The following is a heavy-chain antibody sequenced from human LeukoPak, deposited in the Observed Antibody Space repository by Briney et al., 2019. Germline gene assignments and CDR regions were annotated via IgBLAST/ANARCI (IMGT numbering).Heavy chain of an antibody. CDR1: GFTFSSYW. J-gene: IGHJ4*02. CDR3: ATSSSWSKNNFDY. D-gene: IGHD6-13*01. Sequence: GGSLRLSCAASGFTFSSYWMHWVRQAPGKGLVWVSRINSDGSGTSYADSVKGRFTISRDNAKNTLYLQMNSLRAEDTAVYYCATSSSWSKNNFDYWGQGTLVTVSS. CDR2: INSDGSGT. V-gene: IGHV3-74*01.